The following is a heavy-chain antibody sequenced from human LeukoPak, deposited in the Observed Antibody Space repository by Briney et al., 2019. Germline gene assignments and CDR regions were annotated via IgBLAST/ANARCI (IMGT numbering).Heavy chain of an antibody. J-gene: IGHJ4*02. CDR1: GYTFTSYA. CDR2: INTNTGNP. V-gene: IGHV7-4-1*02. D-gene: IGHD3-22*01. CDR3: ARDEGSGYYYVLSP. Sequence: ASVKVSCKASGYTFTSYAMNWLRQAPGQGLEWMGWINTNTGNPTYAQGFTGRFVFSLDTSVSTAYLQISSLKAEDTAVYYCARDEGSGYYYVLSPWGQGTLVTVSS.